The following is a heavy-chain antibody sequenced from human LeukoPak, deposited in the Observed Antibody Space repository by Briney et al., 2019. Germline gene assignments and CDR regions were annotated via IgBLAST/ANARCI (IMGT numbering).Heavy chain of an antibody. CDR3: ARRADYDFWSGYHMGFDY. D-gene: IGHD3-3*01. CDR2: IYYSGST. V-gene: IGHV4-59*08. J-gene: IGHJ4*02. CDR1: GGSISSYY. Sequence: PSETLSLTCTVSGGSISSYYWSWIRQPPGKGLEWIGYIYYSGSTNYNPSLKSRVTISVDTSKNQFSLKLSSVTAADTAVYYCARRADYDFWSGYHMGFDYWGQGTLVTVSS.